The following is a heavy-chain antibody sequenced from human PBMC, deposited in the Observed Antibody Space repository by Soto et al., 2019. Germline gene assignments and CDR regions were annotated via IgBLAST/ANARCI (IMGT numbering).Heavy chain of an antibody. J-gene: IGHJ4*02. V-gene: IGHV3-23*01. Sequence: GGSLRLSCAASGFTFSSYAMSWVRQAPGKGLEWVSAISGSGGSTYYADSVKGRFTISRDNSKNTLYLQMNSLRAEDTAVYYCAKGEALPPPAVGGSFDYWGQGTLVTVSS. CDR1: GFTFSSYA. D-gene: IGHD3-10*01. CDR2: ISGSGGST. CDR3: AKGEALPPPAVGGSFDY.